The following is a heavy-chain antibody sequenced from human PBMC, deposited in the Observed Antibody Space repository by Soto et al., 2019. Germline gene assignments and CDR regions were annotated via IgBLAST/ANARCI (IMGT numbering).Heavy chain of an antibody. Sequence: GGSLRLSCAASGFTFSSYAMHWVRQAPGKGLEWVAVISYDGSNKYYADSVKGRFTISRDNSKNTLYLQMNSLRAEDTAVYYCAREGEYYYDSSGYYPRGAYGMDVWGQGTTVTVSS. CDR3: AREGEYYYDSSGYYPRGAYGMDV. CDR1: GFTFSSYA. V-gene: IGHV3-30-3*01. D-gene: IGHD3-22*01. J-gene: IGHJ6*02. CDR2: ISYDGSNK.